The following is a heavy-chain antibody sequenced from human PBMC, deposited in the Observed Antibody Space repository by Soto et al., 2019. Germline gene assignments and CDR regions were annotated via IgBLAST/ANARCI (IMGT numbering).Heavy chain of an antibody. CDR3: ASGDCSGGRCYSDFDF. D-gene: IGHD2-15*01. J-gene: IGHJ4*02. CDR2: SVPTLGMA. V-gene: IGHV1-69*02. Sequence: QVHLVQSGAEVKKPGSSVKVSCKASGDTFTDHTVTWVRQAPGQGLEWMGRSVPTLGMANYAQTFQGRVTITADTSMTTAYLELTGLISDDSAVYYCASGDCSGGRCYSDFDFWGQGTLVTVSS. CDR1: GDTFTDHT.